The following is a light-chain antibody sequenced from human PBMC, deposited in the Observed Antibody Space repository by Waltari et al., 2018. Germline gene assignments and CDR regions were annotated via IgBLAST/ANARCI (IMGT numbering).Light chain of an antibody. V-gene: IGKV3-15*01. Sequence: EIVMTQSPATLSVSPGERATLSCRARQSVSSNLAWYQQKPGQAPRLRIYGASTSATGIPARFSGSGSGTEFTLTISSLHSEDFAVYYCQQYNNWPPLTFGGGTKVEIK. J-gene: IGKJ4*01. CDR3: QQYNNWPPLT. CDR1: QSVSSN. CDR2: GAS.